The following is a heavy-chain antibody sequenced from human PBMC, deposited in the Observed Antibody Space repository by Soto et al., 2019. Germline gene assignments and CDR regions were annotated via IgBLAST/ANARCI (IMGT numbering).Heavy chain of an antibody. D-gene: IGHD3-10*01. V-gene: IGHV4-34*02. Sequence: QVQLQQWGAGLLKPSETLSLTCAVYGGSFSGYQWSWIRQTPGKGLEWIGGINDSGDINYNPSLKSRVTILVDAAKKQISLKLSPVTAADTAVYYCARGLILWFGELSRRGGYYYYMDVWGKGTTVTVSS. J-gene: IGHJ6*03. CDR2: INDSGDI. CDR1: GGSFSGYQ. CDR3: ARGLILWFGELSRRGGYYYYMDV.